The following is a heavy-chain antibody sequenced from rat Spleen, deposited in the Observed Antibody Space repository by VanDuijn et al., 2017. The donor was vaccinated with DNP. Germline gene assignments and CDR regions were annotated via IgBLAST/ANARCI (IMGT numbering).Heavy chain of an antibody. V-gene: IGHV5-22*01. J-gene: IGHJ2*01. CDR1: GFTFSSYW. CDR3: IRWNSGHFDY. CDR2: IGSDGYAP. Sequence: EVQLVESGGGLVQPGRSLKVSCVASGFTFSSYWMFWVRQAPTKGLEWVAYIGSDGYAPYYGDSVKGRFTISRDNAKSTLYLQMNSLRSEDMATYYCIRWNSGHFDYWGQGVMVTVSS. D-gene: IGHD4-3*01.